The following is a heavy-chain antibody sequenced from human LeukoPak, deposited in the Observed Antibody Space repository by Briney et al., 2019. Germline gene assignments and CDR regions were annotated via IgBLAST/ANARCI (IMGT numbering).Heavy chain of an antibody. J-gene: IGHJ4*02. V-gene: IGHV5-51*01. D-gene: IGHD3-22*01. CDR3: ATTDYYDSNTNHYHFDY. CDR2: IYPGDSDT. Sequence: GESLKISCKGSGYSFTSYWIGWVRQMPGKGLEWMRIIYPGDSDTRYRPSFQGQVTISVDNSFSTAYLQWSSLKASDSAMYFCATTDYYDSNTNHYHFDYWGQGTLVTVSS. CDR1: GYSFTSYW.